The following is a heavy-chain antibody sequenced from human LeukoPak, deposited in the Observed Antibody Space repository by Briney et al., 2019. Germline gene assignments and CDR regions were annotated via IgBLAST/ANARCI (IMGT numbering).Heavy chain of an antibody. CDR1: GGSFSGYY. Sequence: PSETLSLTCAVYGGSFSGYYWSWIRQPPGKGLEWIGEINHSGSTNYNPSLKSRVTISVDTSKNQFSLKLSSVTAADTAVYYCARCLAWQQLVPSNYYFDYWGQGTLVTVSS. J-gene: IGHJ4*02. CDR3: ARCLAWQQLVPSNYYFDY. V-gene: IGHV4-34*01. D-gene: IGHD6-13*01. CDR2: INHSGST.